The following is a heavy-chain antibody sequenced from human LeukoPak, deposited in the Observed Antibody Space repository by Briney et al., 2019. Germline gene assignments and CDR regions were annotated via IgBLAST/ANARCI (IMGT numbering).Heavy chain of an antibody. CDR2: IYYSGST. CDR3: ARAYEESPFDY. J-gene: IGHJ4*02. Sequence: PSETLSPTCTVSGGSISSGDYYWSWIRQPPGKGLEWIGYIYYSGSTYYNPSLKSRVTISVDTSKNQFSLKLSSVTAADTAVYYCARAYEESPFDYWGQGTLVTVSS. D-gene: IGHD3-16*01. V-gene: IGHV4-30-4*08. CDR1: GGSISSGDYY.